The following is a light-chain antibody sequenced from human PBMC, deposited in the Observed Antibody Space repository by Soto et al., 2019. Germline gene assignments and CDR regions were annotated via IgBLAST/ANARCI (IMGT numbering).Light chain of an antibody. CDR3: QQRSNWPIT. CDR1: QSVTSY. Sequence: VMPQSPATLSVSPGARSPLSCRASQSVTSYLAWYQQNPGQAPRLLIYDVSNRASGIPARFSGSGSGTDFTLTISSLEPEEFAVYYCQQRSNWPITFGQGTRLEI. CDR2: DVS. J-gene: IGKJ5*01. V-gene: IGKV3-11*01.